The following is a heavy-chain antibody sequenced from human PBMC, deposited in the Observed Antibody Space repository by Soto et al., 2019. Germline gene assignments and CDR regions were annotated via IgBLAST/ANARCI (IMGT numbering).Heavy chain of an antibody. V-gene: IGHV3-30-3*01. CDR3: AREYSGSHSVGYYYYGMDV. D-gene: IGHD1-26*01. J-gene: IGHJ6*02. CDR1: GFTFSSYA. CDR2: ISYDGSNK. Sequence: QVQLVESGGGVVQPGRSLRLSCAASGFTFSSYAMHWVRQAPGKGLEWVAVISYDGSNKYYADSVKGRFTISRDNSKNTLYLQMNSLRAEDTAVYYCAREYSGSHSVGYYYYGMDVWGQGTTVTVSS.